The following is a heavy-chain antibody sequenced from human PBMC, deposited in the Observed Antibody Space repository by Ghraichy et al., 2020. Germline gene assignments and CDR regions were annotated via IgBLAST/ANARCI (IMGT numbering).Heavy chain of an antibody. V-gene: IGHV3-7*01. CDR3: VRDNGYDI. CDR2: INQDGSEK. CDR1: GFAFSRYW. J-gene: IGHJ3*02. Sequence: GGSLRLSCEASGFAFSRYWMGWVRQAPGKGLEWVANINQDGSEKYFLDSVKGRFTISRDNAKNSLYLQMNSLRAEDTAVYQCVRDNGYDIWGQGTKVTVSS.